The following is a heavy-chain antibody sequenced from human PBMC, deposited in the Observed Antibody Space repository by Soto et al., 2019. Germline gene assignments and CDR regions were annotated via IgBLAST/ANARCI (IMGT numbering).Heavy chain of an antibody. CDR1: GGSISSSNL. V-gene: IGHV4-4*02. J-gene: IGHJ4*02. Sequence: SETLSLTCAVSGGSISSSNLWSCVRQSPKIGLEWIGEIYHSGNTNYNPSLRGRVTISVDKSKNHFSLQVRSVTAADTATYYCARVMGVASGGPLDYWGQGTLVTVYS. CDR2: IYHSGNT. CDR3: ARVMGVASGGPLDY. D-gene: IGHD2-15*01.